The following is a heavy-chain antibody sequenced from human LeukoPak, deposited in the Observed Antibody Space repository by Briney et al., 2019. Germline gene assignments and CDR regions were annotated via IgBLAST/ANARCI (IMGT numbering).Heavy chain of an antibody. D-gene: IGHD2/OR15-2a*01. CDR1: GGPLYSTIY. CDR2: IAYDGTR. J-gene: IGHJ4*02. Sequence: SGPLSHPCGVCGGPLYSTIYWSWARHAPGKGLEWFGEIAYDGTRNYNPSLRSRDAMSLDRANNYFSLSLTAVTAADTALYYSMRENRPFCPFAFWGQGVMVTVSS. CDR3: MRENRPFCPFAF. V-gene: IGHV4-4*02.